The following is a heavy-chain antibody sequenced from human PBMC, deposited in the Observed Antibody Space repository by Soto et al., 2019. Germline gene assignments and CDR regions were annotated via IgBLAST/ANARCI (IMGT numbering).Heavy chain of an antibody. CDR3: AKGHYYDSSGYYGLNWFDP. V-gene: IGHV3-23*01. J-gene: IGHJ5*02. CDR2: ISAGGGST. D-gene: IGHD3-22*01. CDR1: GFTFSNYA. Sequence: GGSLRLSCAASGFTFSNYAMTWVRQAPGKGLDWVSGISAGGGSTYYADSVKGRFTISRDNSKNTLYLQMNSLRAEDTAVYYCAKGHYYDSSGYYGLNWFDPWGQGTLVTVSS.